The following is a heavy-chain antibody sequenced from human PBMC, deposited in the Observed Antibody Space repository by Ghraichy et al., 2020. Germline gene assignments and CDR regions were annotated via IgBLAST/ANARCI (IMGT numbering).Heavy chain of an antibody. D-gene: IGHD6-6*01. Sequence: SETLSLTCAVFGGSFSGYYWNWIRQPPGKGLEWIGEINHSGSTNYKPSLKSRVTISVDTSKNQFSLKLTSVTAADTAVYYCARGIAALDYAMDVWGQGTTVTVSS. CDR2: INHSGST. J-gene: IGHJ6*02. CDR3: ARGIAALDYAMDV. V-gene: IGHV4-34*01. CDR1: GGSFSGYY.